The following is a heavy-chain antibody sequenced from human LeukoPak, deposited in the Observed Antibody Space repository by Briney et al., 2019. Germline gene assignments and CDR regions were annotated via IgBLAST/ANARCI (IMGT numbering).Heavy chain of an antibody. J-gene: IGHJ4*02. CDR3: VRRGDASSGWGDHDY. Sequence: GGSLRLSCAASGFTFNRNAISWVRQAPGTGLEWGSKICGSVDKTFYADSVKGRFTISRDNSKNMLHLQMSSLTGEDTALYYCVRRGDASSGWGDHDYWGQGALVTVSS. V-gene: IGHV3-23*01. CDR1: GFTFNRNA. D-gene: IGHD6-19*01. CDR2: ICGSVDKT.